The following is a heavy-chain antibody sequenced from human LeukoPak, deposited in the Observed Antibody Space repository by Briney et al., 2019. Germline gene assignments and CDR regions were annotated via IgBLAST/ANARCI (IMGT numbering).Heavy chain of an antibody. CDR2: IYSGGTT. Sequence: GGSLRLSCAASGFTVSSNYMGWVRQAPDKGLEWVSVIYSGGTTYYVDSVKGRFTISRDISKNTVFLQMNSLRAEDTAVYYCARNFGTSYNSWGQGILVTVSS. CDR1: GFTVSSNY. V-gene: IGHV3-53*01. D-gene: IGHD2-2*01. CDR3: ARNFGTSYNS. J-gene: IGHJ4*02.